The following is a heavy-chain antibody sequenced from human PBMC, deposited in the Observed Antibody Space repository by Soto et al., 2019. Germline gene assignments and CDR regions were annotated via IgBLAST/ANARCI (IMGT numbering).Heavy chain of an antibody. CDR2: IYQSGST. CDR1: GGSISSGGYS. V-gene: IGHV4-30-2*01. J-gene: IGHJ4*02. CDR3: ARDVRSRYAFDY. D-gene: IGHD3-16*02. Sequence: QLQLQESGSGLVKPSQTLSLTCAVSGGSISSGGYSWNWIRQRPGKGLEWIGYIYQSGSTYYNPSLKRRVTISVDRSKNQFSLNLTSVTAADTAVYYCARDVRSRYAFDYWGQGTLVTVSS.